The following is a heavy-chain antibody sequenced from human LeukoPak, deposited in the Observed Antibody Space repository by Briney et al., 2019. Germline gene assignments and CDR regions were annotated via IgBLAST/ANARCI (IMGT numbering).Heavy chain of an antibody. Sequence: SVKVSCKASGGTFSGYAISWVRQAPGQGLEWMGRIIPIFGTANYAQKFQGRVTITADKSTSTAYMELSSLRSEDTAVYYCARDLTSSWYDGDYWGQGTLVTVSS. V-gene: IGHV1-69*06. J-gene: IGHJ4*02. CDR1: GGTFSGYA. CDR3: ARDLTSSWYDGDY. D-gene: IGHD6-13*01. CDR2: IIPIFGTA.